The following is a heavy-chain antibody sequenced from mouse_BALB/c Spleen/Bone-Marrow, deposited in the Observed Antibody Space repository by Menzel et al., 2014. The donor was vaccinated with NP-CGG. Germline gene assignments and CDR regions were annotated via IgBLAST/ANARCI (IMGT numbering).Heavy chain of an antibody. Sequence: VQLQQSGAELVRPGVSAKISCKGSGYTFTDYAMHWVKQSHAKSLEWIGVISTYYGDASYNQKFKGKATMTVDKSSSTAYMELARLTSEDSAIYYCARSGRYGAYYAMDYWGQGTSVTVSS. J-gene: IGHJ4*01. CDR2: ISTYYGDA. CDR1: GYTFTDYA. V-gene: IGHV1S137*01. D-gene: IGHD2-14*01. CDR3: ARSGRYGAYYAMDY.